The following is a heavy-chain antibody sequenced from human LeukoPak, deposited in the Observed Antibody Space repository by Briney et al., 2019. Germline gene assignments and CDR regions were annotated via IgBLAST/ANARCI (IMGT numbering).Heavy chain of an antibody. J-gene: IGHJ4*02. D-gene: IGHD6-19*01. CDR3: ARAPRYISGWYFDY. CDR2: INSDGSST. V-gene: IGHV3-74*01. Sequence: GGSLRLSCAASGFTFSSYWMHWVRQAPGKGLVWVSRINSDGSSTSYADSVKGRFTISRDNAKNTLYLQMNSRRAEDTAVYYCARAPRYISGWYFDYWGQGTLVTVSS. CDR1: GFTFSSYW.